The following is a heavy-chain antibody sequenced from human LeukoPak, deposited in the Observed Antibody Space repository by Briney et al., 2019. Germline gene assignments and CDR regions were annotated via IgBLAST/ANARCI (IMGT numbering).Heavy chain of an antibody. CDR3: AKTAASFGPFPSDL. CDR2: VYLGDSDT. J-gene: IGHJ5*02. CDR1: GFTYINYW. D-gene: IGHD3-10*01. V-gene: IGHV5-51*01. Sequence: GESLKISCKASGFTYINYWIAWVRQMPGKGLEWMGIVYLGDSDTKYSPSFEGQVTISADKSTTTAYLEWSSLRASDTAIYFCAKTAASFGPFPSDLWGQGTLVSVSS.